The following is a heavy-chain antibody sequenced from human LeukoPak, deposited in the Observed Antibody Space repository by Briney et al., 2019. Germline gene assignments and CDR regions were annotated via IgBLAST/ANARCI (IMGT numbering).Heavy chain of an antibody. D-gene: IGHD6-6*01. CDR1: GFTFSNYW. V-gene: IGHV3-74*01. CDR2: IRSDGGDT. Sequence: GGSLRLSCEASGFTFSNYWMHWVRQVPGKGLVWVSRIRSDGGDTTYADFVQGRFTISRDNVKNMLYLQVNSLRAEDTAVYYCARLAARQILGYYGMDVWGQGTTVTVSS. CDR3: ARLAARQILGYYGMDV. J-gene: IGHJ6*02.